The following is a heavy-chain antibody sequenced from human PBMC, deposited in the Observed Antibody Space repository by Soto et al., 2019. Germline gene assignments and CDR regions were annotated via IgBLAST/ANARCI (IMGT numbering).Heavy chain of an antibody. CDR1: GYTFTTYY. J-gene: IGHJ6*02. D-gene: IGHD6-13*01. CDR3: ARATSAGNGRRVDV. CDR2: INPSGGST. Sequence: QVQLVQSGTEVKEPGASVSLSCKASGYTFTTYYIHCVRQAPGQGLEWMGMINPSGGSTTYAQNCQGRVTLTRDTSTSTVYMDLNSLRSDDTAVYYCARATSAGNGRRVDVWGQGTTVTVSS. V-gene: IGHV1-46*01.